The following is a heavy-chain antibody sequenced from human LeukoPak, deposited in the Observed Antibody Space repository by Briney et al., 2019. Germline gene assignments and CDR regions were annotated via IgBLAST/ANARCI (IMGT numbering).Heavy chain of an antibody. CDR3: ARRLAVTGRYYFDY. J-gene: IGHJ4*02. CDR2: IYYSGST. D-gene: IGHD6-19*01. CDR1: GXSISTYY. V-gene: IGHV4-59*08. Sequence: SETLSLTCTVSGXSISTYYGSWIRQPPGKGLEWIGYIYYSGSTNYNPSLKSRVTISLDMSKNQFSLKLSSVTAADTAVYYCARRLAVTGRYYFDYWGQGTLVTVSS.